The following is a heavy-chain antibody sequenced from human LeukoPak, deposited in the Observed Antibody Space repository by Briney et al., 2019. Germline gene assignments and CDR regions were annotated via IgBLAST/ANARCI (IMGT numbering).Heavy chain of an antibody. Sequence: SETLSLTCAVYGGSFSGYYWSWIRQPPGKGLEWIGEINHSGSTNYNPSLKSRVTISVDTSKNQFSLKLSSVTAADTAVYYCARVDVIWFGELYFDDWGQGTLVTVSS. V-gene: IGHV4-34*01. CDR3: ARVDVIWFGELYFDD. J-gene: IGHJ4*02. CDR1: GGSFSGYY. CDR2: INHSGST. D-gene: IGHD3-10*01.